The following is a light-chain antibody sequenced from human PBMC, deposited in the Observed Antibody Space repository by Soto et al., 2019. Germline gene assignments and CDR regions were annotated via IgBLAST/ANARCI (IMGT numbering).Light chain of an antibody. V-gene: IGLV1-40*01. CDR1: SSNIGAGYD. CDR2: GNS. Sequence: QSVLTQAPSVSGAPGQRVSISCTGSSSNIGAGYDVHWYQQLPGTAPKLLIYGNSNRPSGVPDRFSGSKSGTSASLAITGLQAEDEADYYCQSYDSSLSGLWVFGTGTKVTVL. J-gene: IGLJ1*01. CDR3: QSYDSSLSGLWV.